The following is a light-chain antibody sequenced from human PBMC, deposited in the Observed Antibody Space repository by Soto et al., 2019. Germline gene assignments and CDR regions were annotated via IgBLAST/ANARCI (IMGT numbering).Light chain of an antibody. V-gene: IGLV2-23*01. CDR2: EGS. CDR1: SSDVGSYNL. J-gene: IGLJ1*01. CDR3: CSYAASSTFV. Sequence: QSVRTQPASVSGSPGQSITISCTGTSSDVGSYNLVSWYQQHPGKAPKLMIYEGSKRPSGVSNRFSGSKSGNTASLTISGLQAEDEADYYCCSYAASSTFVFGTRTKVTDL.